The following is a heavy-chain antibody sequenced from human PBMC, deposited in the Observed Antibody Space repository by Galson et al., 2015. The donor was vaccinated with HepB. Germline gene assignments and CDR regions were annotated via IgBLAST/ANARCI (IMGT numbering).Heavy chain of an antibody. V-gene: IGHV1-46*04. D-gene: IGHD3-22*01. J-gene: IGHJ6*02. CDR3: ARRGRSYDRDYYYYYGMDV. CDR1: GYTFTSYY. CDR2: INPSGGST. Sequence: SVKVSCKASGYTFTSYYMHWVRQAPGQGLEWMGIINPSGGSTSYAQKLQGRVTMTRDTSTSTVYMELSSLRSEDTAVYYCARRGRSYDRDYYYYYGMDVWGQGTTVTVSS.